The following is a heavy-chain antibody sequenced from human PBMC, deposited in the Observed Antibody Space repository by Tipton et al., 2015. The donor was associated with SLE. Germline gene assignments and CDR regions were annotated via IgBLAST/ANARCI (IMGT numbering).Heavy chain of an antibody. D-gene: IGHD3-22*01. J-gene: IGHJ6*02. Sequence: TLSLTCTVSGGSISSSRYYWGWIRQPTGKGLEWIGSIYYSGNTYYSPSLESRVTISVDTSKNQFSLKLRSVTAADTAVYYCARIYYYDSSGYYNVDYYGMDVWGQGTTVTVSS. CDR3: ARIYYYDSSGYYNVDYYGMDV. V-gene: IGHV4-39*01. CDR2: IYYSGNT. CDR1: GGSISSSRYY.